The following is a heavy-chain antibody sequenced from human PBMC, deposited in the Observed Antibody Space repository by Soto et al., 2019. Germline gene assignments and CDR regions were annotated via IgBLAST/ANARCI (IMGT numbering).Heavy chain of an antibody. CDR3: ARDRPVDMATIPDAFDI. V-gene: IGHV1-69*01. CDR2: IIPIFGTA. Sequence: QVQLVQSGAEVKKPGSSVKVSCKASGGTFSSYAISWVRQAPGQGLEWMGGIIPIFGTANYAQKFQGRVTITADASTSTAYIDLRSLRSEDTAVYYWARDRPVDMATIPDAFDIWGQGTMVTVSS. J-gene: IGHJ3*02. D-gene: IGHD5-12*01. CDR1: GGTFSSYA.